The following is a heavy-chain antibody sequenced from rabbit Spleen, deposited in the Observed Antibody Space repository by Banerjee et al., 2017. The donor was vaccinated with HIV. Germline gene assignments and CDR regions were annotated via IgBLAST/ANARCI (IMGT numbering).Heavy chain of an antibody. D-gene: IGHD8-1*01. J-gene: IGHJ6*01. CDR1: GFSFSSSYY. Sequence: QSLEESGGDLVKPEGSLTLTCTASGFSFSSSYYICWVRQAPGKGLEWIACIYAGSGGAADYAHWAKGRFTVSKTSSTTVTLQMPGLTAADTATYFCARDTGSSFSSYGMDLWGQGTLVTVS. V-gene: IGHV1S40*01. CDR2: IYAGSGGAA. CDR3: ARDTGSSFSSYGMDL.